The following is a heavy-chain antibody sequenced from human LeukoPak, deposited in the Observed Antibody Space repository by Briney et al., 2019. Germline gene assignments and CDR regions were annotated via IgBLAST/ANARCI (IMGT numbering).Heavy chain of an antibody. Sequence: AGTLRLSCAVSGFTFTDYWMNWVRQAPAKGPEWVASIRQDGSEKNYVDSVKGRFTISRDNAKNSLSLQLNGLRAEDTAVYYCARDGTAAGLYFDLWGQGTLVTVSS. CDR3: ARDGTAAGLYFDL. D-gene: IGHD6-13*01. CDR2: IRQDGSEK. J-gene: IGHJ4*01. V-gene: IGHV3-7*01. CDR1: GFTFTDYW.